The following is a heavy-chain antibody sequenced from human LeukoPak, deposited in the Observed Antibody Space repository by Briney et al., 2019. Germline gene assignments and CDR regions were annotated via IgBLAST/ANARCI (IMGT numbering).Heavy chain of an antibody. Sequence: SETLSLTCTVSGGSISSGDYYWSWIRQPPGKGLEWIGYIYYSGSTYYNPSLKSRVTISVDTSKNQFSPKLSSVTAADTAVYYCARDRISLRSFDYWGQGTLVTVSS. V-gene: IGHV4-30-4*08. J-gene: IGHJ4*02. CDR3: ARDRISLRSFDY. D-gene: IGHD4-17*01. CDR2: IYYSGST. CDR1: GGSISSGDYY.